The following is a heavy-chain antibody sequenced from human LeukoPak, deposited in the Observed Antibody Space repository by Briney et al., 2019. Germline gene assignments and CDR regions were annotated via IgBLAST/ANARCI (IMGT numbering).Heavy chain of an antibody. CDR2: MNPNCGNT. D-gene: IGHD2-15*01. V-gene: IGHV1-8*01. CDR3: ALSHCSGGSCYSDY. J-gene: IGHJ4*02. CDR1: GYTFTSYD. Sequence: GASVKVSCKASGYTFTSYDINWVRQATGQGLEWMGWMNPNCGNTGYAQKFQGRVTMTRNTSISTAYMELSSLRSEDTAVYYCALSHCSGGSCYSDYWGQGTLVTVSS.